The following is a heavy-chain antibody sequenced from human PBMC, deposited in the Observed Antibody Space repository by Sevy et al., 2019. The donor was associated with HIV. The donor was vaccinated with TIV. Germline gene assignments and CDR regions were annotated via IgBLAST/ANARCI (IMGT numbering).Heavy chain of an antibody. V-gene: IGHV1-58*02. CDR3: ASVSFGAAYYYYHGMDV. Sequence: ASVKVSCKASGFTFTSSAMQWVRQARGQRLEWIGWIVVGSGNTNYAQKFQERVTITRDMSTSTAYMELSSLRSEDTAVYYCASVSFGAAYYYYHGMDVWGQGTTVTVSS. CDR1: GFTFTSSA. J-gene: IGHJ6*02. CDR2: IVVGSGNT. D-gene: IGHD3-3*01.